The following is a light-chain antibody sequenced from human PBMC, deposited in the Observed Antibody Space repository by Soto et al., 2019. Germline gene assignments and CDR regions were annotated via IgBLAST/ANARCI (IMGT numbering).Light chain of an antibody. Sequence: EIVLTQSQATMSVSPGERATLSCRASQSVSSSYLAWYQQKPGQAPRLLIYGASSRATGIPDRFSGSGSGTDFTLTIIRLEPEDFAVCYCVHSCLLWTFGEGTKVDIK. J-gene: IGKJ1*01. CDR2: GAS. V-gene: IGKV3-20*01. CDR3: VHSCLLWT. CDR1: QSVSSSY.